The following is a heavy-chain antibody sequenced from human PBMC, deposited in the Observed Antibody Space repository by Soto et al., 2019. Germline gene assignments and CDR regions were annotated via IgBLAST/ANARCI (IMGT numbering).Heavy chain of an antibody. CDR1: GFTFTNAW. CDR3: TTKRPAAGVFDY. V-gene: IGHV3-15*07. D-gene: IGHD6-13*01. CDR2: IKSKTDGGTT. Sequence: EVQLVESGGGLVKPGGSLRLSCAASGFTFTNAWMNWVRRAPGKGLEWVGRIKSKTDGGTTDYAAPVKGRFTISRDDSKNTLYLQMNSLKSEDTAVYYCTTKRPAAGVFDYWGQGTLVTVSS. J-gene: IGHJ4*02.